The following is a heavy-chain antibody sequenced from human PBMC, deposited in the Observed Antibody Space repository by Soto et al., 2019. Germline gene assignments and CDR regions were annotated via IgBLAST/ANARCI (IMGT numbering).Heavy chain of an antibody. CDR2: ISWRSGSR. V-gene: IGHV3-9*01. D-gene: IGHD6-13*01. Sequence: EVQLVESGGGFVQPGRSLRLSCATSGFTFDDSAMHWVRQAPGKGLEWVSGISWRSGSRCYADSVKGRFTISRDNAKSSLYLQMNSLRAEDTALYYCAKGRTPEQLVHPSHQNEAFHIWGQGTMVPVSS. CDR3: AKGRTPEQLVHPSHQNEAFHI. J-gene: IGHJ3*02. CDR1: GFTFDDSA.